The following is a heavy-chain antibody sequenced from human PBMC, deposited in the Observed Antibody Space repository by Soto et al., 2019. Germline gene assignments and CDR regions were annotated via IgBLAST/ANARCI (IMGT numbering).Heavy chain of an antibody. D-gene: IGHD2-2*03. CDR3: ARDGYCSSTSCLAFDY. CDR1: GFSFSNYG. Sequence: GGSLRLSCAASGFSFSNYGMHWVRQAPGKGLEWVAVIWYDGSNEDYADSVKGRFTISRDNSKNTLYLHMNSLRAEDTAVYYCARDGYCSSTSCLAFDYWGQGTLVTVSS. CDR2: IWYDGSNE. J-gene: IGHJ4*02. V-gene: IGHV3-33*01.